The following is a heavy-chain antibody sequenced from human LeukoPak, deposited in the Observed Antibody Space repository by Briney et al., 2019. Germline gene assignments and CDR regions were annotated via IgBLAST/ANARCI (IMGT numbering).Heavy chain of an antibody. J-gene: IGHJ3*02. D-gene: IGHD4-17*01. CDR1: GYSFTSYW. CDR3: ARHRGGDYGLDAFDI. Sequence: RGESLKISCKGSGYSFTSYWISWVRQMPGKGLEWRGRIDPSDSYTNYSPSFQGHVTISADKSISTAYLQWSTLKASDTAMYYCARHRGGDYGLDAFDIWGQGTMVTVSS. CDR2: IDPSDSYT. V-gene: IGHV5-10-1*01.